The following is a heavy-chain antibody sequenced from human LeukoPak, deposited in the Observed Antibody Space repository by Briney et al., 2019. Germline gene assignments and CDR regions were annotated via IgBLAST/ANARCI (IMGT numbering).Heavy chain of an antibody. Sequence: GSRRLSCAASGFTFSRYWMSWVRQAPGKGLEWVANIKQDGSDKYYMDSVKGRFTISRDNAKNSLYLQMNSLRGEDTALYYCARWDISWYYWGQGTLVTVSS. CDR3: ARWDISWYY. CDR2: IKQDGSDK. D-gene: IGHD1-26*01. CDR1: GFTFSRYW. J-gene: IGHJ4*02. V-gene: IGHV3-7*04.